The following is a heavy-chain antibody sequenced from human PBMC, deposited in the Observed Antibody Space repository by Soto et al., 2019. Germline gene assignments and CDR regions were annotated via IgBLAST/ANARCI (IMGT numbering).Heavy chain of an antibody. CDR2: ISGSGVST. Sequence: GGSLRLSCAASGFTFSSYAMNWVRQAQGKGLEWVSAISGSGVSTYYADSVKGRFTISRDNSKNTLYLQMNSLRAEDTAVYYCAKAGGYNSGPDNWFDPWGQGTLVTVS. V-gene: IGHV3-23*01. CDR3: AKAGGYNSGPDNWFDP. CDR1: GFTFSSYA. J-gene: IGHJ5*02. D-gene: IGHD6-19*01.